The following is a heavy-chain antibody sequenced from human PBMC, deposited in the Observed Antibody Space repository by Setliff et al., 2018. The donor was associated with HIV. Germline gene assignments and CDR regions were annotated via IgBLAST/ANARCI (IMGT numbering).Heavy chain of an antibody. V-gene: IGHV1-69*02. J-gene: IGHJ2*01. Sequence: SVKVSCKASGGTFSSYTISWVRQAPGQGLEWMGRIIPILGIANYAQKFQGRVTITADKSTSTAYMELSSLRSEDTAVYYCARGVRPSYGSGSYYWYFELWGRGTLVTVSS. CDR2: IIPILGIA. D-gene: IGHD3-10*01. CDR3: ARGVRPSYGSGSYYWYFEL. CDR1: GGTFSSYT.